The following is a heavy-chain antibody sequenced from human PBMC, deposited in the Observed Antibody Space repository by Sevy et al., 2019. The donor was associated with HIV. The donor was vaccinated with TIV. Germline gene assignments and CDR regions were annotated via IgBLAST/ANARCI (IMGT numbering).Heavy chain of an antibody. J-gene: IGHJ6*02. V-gene: IGHV1-69*13. CDR2: IIPVFGSA. Sequence: ASVKVSCKASGDTFGNYAIAWVRQAPGQGLEWMGGIIPVFGSANTAQKFQDRVTITADVSTSTAYMELRSLRSEDTAVYYCARSNPAGYNYSYYYGMDVWGQGTTVTVSS. D-gene: IGHD1-1*01. CDR3: ARSNPAGYNYSYYYGMDV. CDR1: GDTFGNYA.